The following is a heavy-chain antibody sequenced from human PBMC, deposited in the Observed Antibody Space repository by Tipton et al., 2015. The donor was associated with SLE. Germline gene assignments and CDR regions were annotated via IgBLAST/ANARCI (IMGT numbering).Heavy chain of an antibody. J-gene: IGHJ4*02. CDR2: INHSANT. D-gene: IGHD3-22*01. CDR3: AREGSSAYHGIDY. V-gene: IGHV4-34*01. Sequence: LRLSCAAYGGSLSDYYWSWIRQVPGKGLEWIGEINHSANTRYNPSLKSRVTISVDTSKNQFSLKLSSVTAADTAVYYCAREGSSAYHGIDYWGQGTLVTVSS. CDR1: GGSLSDYY.